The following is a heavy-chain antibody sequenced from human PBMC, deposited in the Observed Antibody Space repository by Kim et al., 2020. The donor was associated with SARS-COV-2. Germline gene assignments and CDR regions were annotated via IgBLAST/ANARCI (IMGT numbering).Heavy chain of an antibody. CDR3: ARAGIVGATYYYYYGMDV. CDR1: GGSFSGYY. V-gene: IGHV4-34*01. CDR2: INHSGST. Sequence: SETLSLTCAVYGGSFSGYYWSWIRQPPGKGLEWIGEINHSGSTNYNPSLKSRVTISVDTSKNQFSLKLSSVTAADTAVYYCARAGIVGATYYYYYGMDVWGQGTTVTVSS. J-gene: IGHJ6*02. D-gene: IGHD1-26*01.